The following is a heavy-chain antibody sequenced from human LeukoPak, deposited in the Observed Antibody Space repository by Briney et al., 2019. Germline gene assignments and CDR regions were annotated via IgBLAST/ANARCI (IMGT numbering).Heavy chain of an antibody. V-gene: IGHV3-23*01. CDR1: GLTFSSHW. J-gene: IGHJ4*02. CDR2: ISGSGDNT. Sequence: AGGSLRLSCAASGLTFSSHWMHWVRQAPGKGLEWVPVISGSGDNTYYADSVKGRFTVSRDNSKNMLYLQMNSLRAEDTAVYYCAKWKYSNSGIDDYWGQGTLVTVSS. CDR3: AKWKYSNSGIDDY. D-gene: IGHD6-6*01.